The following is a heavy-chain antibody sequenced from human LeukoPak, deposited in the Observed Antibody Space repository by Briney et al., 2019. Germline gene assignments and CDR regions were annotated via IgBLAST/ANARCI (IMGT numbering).Heavy chain of an antibody. J-gene: IGHJ6*02. Sequence: GASVKVSCKASGYTFTSYGISWVRQAPGQGLEWMGWISAYNGNTNYAQKLQGRVTMTTDTSTSTAYMELRSLRSDDTAVYYCARGPNQETYGFWSGRNYYGMDVWGQGTTVTVSS. D-gene: IGHD3-3*01. CDR1: GYTFTSYG. V-gene: IGHV1-18*01. CDR3: ARGPNQETYGFWSGRNYYGMDV. CDR2: ISAYNGNT.